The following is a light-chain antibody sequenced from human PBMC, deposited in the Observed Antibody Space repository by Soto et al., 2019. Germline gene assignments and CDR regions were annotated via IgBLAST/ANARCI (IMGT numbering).Light chain of an antibody. Sequence: QSALTQPASVSGSPGQSITISCTGTSSDIGNYDFVSWYQQVPGTAPKLMIYEVSNRPSGVSNRFSGSKSGNTASLTISGLQAEDEADYYCSSYTSSSTLVVFGGGNKLTVL. J-gene: IGLJ3*02. V-gene: IGLV2-14*01. CDR1: SSDIGNYDF. CDR2: EVS. CDR3: SSYTSSSTLVV.